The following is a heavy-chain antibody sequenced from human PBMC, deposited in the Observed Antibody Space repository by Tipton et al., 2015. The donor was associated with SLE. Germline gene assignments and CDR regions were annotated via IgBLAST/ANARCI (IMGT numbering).Heavy chain of an antibody. CDR3: AGDQYDSSGYYYPPHFDY. J-gene: IGHJ4*02. CDR2: IYYSGST. CDR1: GGSISSYY. Sequence: TLSLTCTVSGGSISSYYWSWIRQPPGKGLEWIGYIYYSGSTNYNPSLKSRVTISVGTSKNQFSLKLSSVTAADTAVYYCAGDQYDSSGYYYPPHFDYWGQGTLVTVSS. V-gene: IGHV4-59*08. D-gene: IGHD3-22*01.